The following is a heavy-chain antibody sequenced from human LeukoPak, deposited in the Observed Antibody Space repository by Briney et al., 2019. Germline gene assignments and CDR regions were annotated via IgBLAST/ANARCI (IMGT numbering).Heavy chain of an antibody. CDR1: GYTFTSYA. CDR3: ARGEFICTINTCYASALDS. Sequence: VASVKVSCKASGYTFTSYAISWVRQATGQGLEWMGWIRAHNGDTNHAQQLQGRVTMTTDTSTRTAYMELRSLRSEDTAVYYCARGEFICTINTCYASALDSWGQGTLVTVSS. CDR2: IRAHNGDT. D-gene: IGHD2-2*01. J-gene: IGHJ4*02. V-gene: IGHV1-18*01.